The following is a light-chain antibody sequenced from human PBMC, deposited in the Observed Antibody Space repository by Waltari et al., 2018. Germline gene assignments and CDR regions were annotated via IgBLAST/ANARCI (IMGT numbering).Light chain of an antibody. CDR3: QKYGTLPAT. Sequence: EIVLTQSPGTLSLSPGERATLSCRASQSVSRTLAWYQQKPGQAPRLLIYDASTRATCIPDRFSGSGFGTDFSLTISRLEAEDFAVYYCQKYGTLPATFGQGTTVEIK. V-gene: IGKV3-20*01. CDR1: QSVSRT. CDR2: DAS. J-gene: IGKJ1*01.